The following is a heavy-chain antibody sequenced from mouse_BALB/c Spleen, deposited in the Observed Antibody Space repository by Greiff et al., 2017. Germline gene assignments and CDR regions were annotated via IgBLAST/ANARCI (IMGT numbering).Heavy chain of an antibody. D-gene: IGHD1-1*01. Sequence: EVQGVESGPGLVKPSQSLSLTCTVTGYSITSDYAWNWIRQFPGNKLEWMGYISYSGSTSYNPSLKSRISITRDTSKNQFFLQLNSVTTEDTATYYCARSIYYYPFDYWGQGTTLTVSS. CDR1: GYSITSDYA. V-gene: IGHV3-2*02. J-gene: IGHJ2*01. CDR3: ARSIYYYPFDY. CDR2: ISYSGST.